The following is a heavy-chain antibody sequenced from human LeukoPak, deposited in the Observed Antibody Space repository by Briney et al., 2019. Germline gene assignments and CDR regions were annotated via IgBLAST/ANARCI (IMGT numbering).Heavy chain of an antibody. CDR2: ISTNNGNT. J-gene: IGHJ4*02. Sequence: ASVRVSCKASGYTFTTYDIGWVRQAPGQGLEWLGWISTNNGNTNYIQKLRGRVTMTTDTSTSTAHLEVRSLTSDDTAVYYCARGRKYLAFDYWGLGTLITVSS. CDR1: GYTFTTYD. D-gene: IGHD5-12*01. CDR3: ARGRKYLAFDY. V-gene: IGHV1-18*01.